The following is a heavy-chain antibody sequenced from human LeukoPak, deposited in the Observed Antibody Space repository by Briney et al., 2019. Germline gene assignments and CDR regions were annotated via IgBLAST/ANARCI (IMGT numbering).Heavy chain of an antibody. CDR3: ASTGTLGYCSSTSCFDDAFDI. V-gene: IGHV1-46*01. Sequence: GASVKVSCKASGYTFTSYYMHWVRQAPGQGLEWMGIINPSGGSTSYAQKFQGRVTITTDESTSTAYMELSSLRSEDTAVYYCASTGTLGYCSSTSCFDDAFDIWGQGTMVTVSS. CDR2: INPSGGST. D-gene: IGHD2-2*01. CDR1: GYTFTSYY. J-gene: IGHJ3*02.